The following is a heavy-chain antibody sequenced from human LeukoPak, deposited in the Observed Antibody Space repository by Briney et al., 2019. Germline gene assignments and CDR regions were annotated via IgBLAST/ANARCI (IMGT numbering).Heavy chain of an antibody. CDR1: GGSISSGDYY. CDR3: ARNHEHSSSPTSFDY. V-gene: IGHV4-30-4*02. Sequence: SETLSLTCTVSGGSISSGDYYWSWIRQPPGKGLEWIGYIYYSGSTYYNPSLKSRVTISVDTSKNQFSLKLSSVTAADTAVYYCARNHEHSSSPTSFDYWGQGTLVTVSS. D-gene: IGHD6-6*01. CDR2: IYYSGST. J-gene: IGHJ4*02.